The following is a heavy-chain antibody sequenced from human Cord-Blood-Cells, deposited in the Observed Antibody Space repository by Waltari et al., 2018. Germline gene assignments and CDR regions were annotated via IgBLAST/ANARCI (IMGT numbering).Heavy chain of an antibody. CDR2: INHSGST. D-gene: IGHD3-22*01. V-gene: IGHV4-34*01. CDR1: GSFSGYY. CDR3: ASITHYYDSSGYYEYFQH. J-gene: IGHJ1*01. Sequence: GSFSGYYWSWIRQPPGKGLEWIGEINHSGSTNYNPSLKSRVTISVDTSKNQFSLKLSSVTAADTAVYYCASITHYYDSSGYYEYFQHWGQGTLVTVSS.